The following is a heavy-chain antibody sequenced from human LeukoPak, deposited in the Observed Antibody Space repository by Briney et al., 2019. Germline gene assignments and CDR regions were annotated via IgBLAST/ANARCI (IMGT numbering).Heavy chain of an antibody. Sequence: GGSLRLSCAASGFTFSSYAMHWVRQAPGKGLEWVAVISYDGSNKYYADSVKGRFTISRDNSKNTLYLQMNSLRAEDTAVYYCARVSPDDFFESWGQGTLVAVSS. CDR1: GFTFSSYA. J-gene: IGHJ4*02. CDR3: ARVSPDDFFES. V-gene: IGHV3-30-3*01. CDR2: ISYDGSNK.